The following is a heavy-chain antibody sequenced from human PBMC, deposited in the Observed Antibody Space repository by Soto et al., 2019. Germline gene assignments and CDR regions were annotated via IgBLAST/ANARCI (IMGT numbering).Heavy chain of an antibody. V-gene: IGHV4-59*01. D-gene: IGHD2-8*01. CDR1: GGSISSYY. CDR2: IYYSGST. Sequence: QVQLQESGPGLVKPSETLSLTCTVSGGSISSYYWSWIRQPPGKGLEWIGYIYYSGSTNYNPSLKSRVNISVDTSKNQFSLKLSSVTAADTAVYYCARVEPNYYGMDVWGQGTTVTVSS. CDR3: ARVEPNYYGMDV. J-gene: IGHJ6*02.